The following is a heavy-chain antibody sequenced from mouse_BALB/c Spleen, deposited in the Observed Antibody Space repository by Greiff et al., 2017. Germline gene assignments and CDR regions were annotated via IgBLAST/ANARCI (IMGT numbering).Heavy chain of an antibody. CDR1: GFTFSSYA. Sequence: EVHLVESGGGLVKPGGSLKLSCAASGFTFSSYAMSWVRQTPEKRLEWVASISSGGSTYYPDSVKGRFTISRDNARNILYLQMSSLRSEDTAMYYCAIGVGLYYYAMDYWGQGTSVTVSS. V-gene: IGHV5-6-5*01. CDR3: AIGVGLYYYAMDY. J-gene: IGHJ4*01. D-gene: IGHD6-5*01. CDR2: ISSGGST.